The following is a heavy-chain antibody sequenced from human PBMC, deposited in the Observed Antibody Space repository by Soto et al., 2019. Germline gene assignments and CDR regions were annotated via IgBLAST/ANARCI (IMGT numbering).Heavy chain of an antibody. CDR3: ASHGGGTRTPRASEAARRSDY. J-gene: IGHJ4*02. V-gene: IGHV1-69*01. CDR2: IIPIFGTA. D-gene: IGHD6-6*01. Sequence: QVQLVQSGAEVKKPGSSVKVSCKASGGTFSSYAISWVRQAPGQGLEWLGVIIPIFGTANYEQKFQGRVTLTADESTSPDYLELSSLRSEDMAVYYCASHGGGTRTPRASEAARRSDYWGQGTLVTVSS. CDR1: GGTFSSYA.